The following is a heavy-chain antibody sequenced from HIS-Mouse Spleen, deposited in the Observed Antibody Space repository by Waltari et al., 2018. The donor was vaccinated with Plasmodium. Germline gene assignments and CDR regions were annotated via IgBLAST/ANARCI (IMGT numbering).Heavy chain of an antibody. J-gene: IGHJ2*01. CDR2: IKQDGSEK. CDR3: ASSWYWYFDL. Sequence: EVHLVESGGGLVQPGGSLRLSCHASDFPSRSYWMSWVRQAPGKGLEGVANIKQDGSEKYYVDSVKGRFTISRDNAKNSLYLQMNSLRAEDTAVYYCASSWYWYFDLWGRGTLVTVSS. D-gene: IGHD6-13*01. CDR1: DFPSRSYW. V-gene: IGHV3-7*01.